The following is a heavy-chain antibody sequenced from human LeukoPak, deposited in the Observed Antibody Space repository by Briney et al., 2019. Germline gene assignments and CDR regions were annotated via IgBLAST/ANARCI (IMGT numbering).Heavy chain of an antibody. CDR2: IYTSGST. Sequence: SETLSLTCTVSGGSISSGSNYWSWIRQPAGKGLEWIGRIYTSGSTNYNPSLKSRITMSVDTSKNQFSLKVSSLTAADTAVYYCATVSRVAAGWHKKRYYCYYMDVWGKGTTVTVSS. J-gene: IGHJ6*03. D-gene: IGHD5-24*01. CDR1: GGSISSGSNY. V-gene: IGHV4-61*02. CDR3: ATVSRVAAGWHKKRYYCYYMDV.